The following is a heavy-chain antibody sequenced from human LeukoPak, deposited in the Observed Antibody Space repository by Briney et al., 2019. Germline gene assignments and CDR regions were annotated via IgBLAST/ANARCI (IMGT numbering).Heavy chain of an antibody. V-gene: IGHV3-30-3*01. CDR3: ARDGTYDSSGYSSYGMDV. CDR1: GFTFSSYA. Sequence: PGGSLRLSCAASGFTFSSYAMHWVRQAPGKGLEWVAFISYDGSNKYYADSVKGRFTISRGNSKNTLHLQMNSLRAEDTAVYYCARDGTYDSSGYSSYGMDVWGQGTTVTVSS. CDR2: ISYDGSNK. J-gene: IGHJ6*02. D-gene: IGHD3-22*01.